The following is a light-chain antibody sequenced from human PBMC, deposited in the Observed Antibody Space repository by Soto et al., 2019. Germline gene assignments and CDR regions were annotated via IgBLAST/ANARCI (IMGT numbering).Light chain of an antibody. CDR2: QDN. Sequence: SSELTQPPSVSVSPGQTASITCSGDKLGDKYACWYQQKPGQSPVLVIYQDNKRPSGIPERFSGSNSGNTATLTISGTQAMDEADYYCQAWHSSSYVFGTGTKLTVL. CDR1: KLGDKY. CDR3: QAWHSSSYV. J-gene: IGLJ1*01. V-gene: IGLV3-1*01.